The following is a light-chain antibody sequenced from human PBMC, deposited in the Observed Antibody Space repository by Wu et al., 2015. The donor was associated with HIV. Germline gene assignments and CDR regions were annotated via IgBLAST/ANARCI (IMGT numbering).Light chain of an antibody. CDR3: QQYGFSQLS. Sequence: EIVLTQSPGTLSLSPGETATLSCRASQYVSGKYLAWYQHRLGQAPRLLISGASNRAPGIPDRFSGSGSGTDFTLTISKLEPEDFAVYYCQQYGFSQLSFGGGTKVEIK. J-gene: IGKJ4*01. CDR2: GAS. CDR1: QYVSGKY. V-gene: IGKV3-20*01.